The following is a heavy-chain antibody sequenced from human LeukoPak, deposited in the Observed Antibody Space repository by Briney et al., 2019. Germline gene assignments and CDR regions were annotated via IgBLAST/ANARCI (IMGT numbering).Heavy chain of an antibody. CDR2: IRSKAYRGTT. J-gene: IGHJ6*02. CDR1: GFTFGDHA. CDR3: TRGPIQLWIHNGIDV. Sequence: GGSLRLSCTASGFTFGDHAMGWAHQAPGKGLEWVGFIRSKAYRGTTEYAASVKGRFTISRDDSSSIVYLQMNSLKTGDTGLYYCTRGPIQLWIHNGIDVWGQGTTVTVSS. V-gene: IGHV3-49*04. D-gene: IGHD5-18*01.